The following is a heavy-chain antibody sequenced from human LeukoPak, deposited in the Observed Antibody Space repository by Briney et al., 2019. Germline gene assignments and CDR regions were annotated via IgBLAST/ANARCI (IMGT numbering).Heavy chain of an antibody. CDR1: GYTFTSYD. CDR3: AREWRYCSSTSCYRVPGGYYGMDV. J-gene: IGHJ6*02. CDR2: MNPNSGNT. D-gene: IGHD2-2*02. Sequence: ASVNVSCKASGYTFTSYDINWVRQATGQGLEWMGWMNPNSGNTGYAQKFQGRVTMTRNTSISTAYMELSSLRSEDTAVYYCAREWRYCSSTSCYRVPGGYYGMDVWGQGTTVTVSS. V-gene: IGHV1-8*01.